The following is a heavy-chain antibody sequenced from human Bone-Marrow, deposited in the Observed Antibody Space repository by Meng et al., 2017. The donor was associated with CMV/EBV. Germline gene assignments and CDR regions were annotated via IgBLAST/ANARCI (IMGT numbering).Heavy chain of an antibody. J-gene: IGHJ4*02. CDR2: ISSSSSYI. D-gene: IGHD5-12*01. V-gene: IGHV3-21*01. Sequence: GESLKISCTASGFTFGDYAMSWVRQAPGKGLEWVSSISSSSSYIYYADSVKGRFTISRDNAKNSLYLQMNSLRAEDTAVYYCARDGHSGSPGDYWGQGTLVTVSS. CDR3: ARDGHSGSPGDY. CDR1: GFTFGDYA.